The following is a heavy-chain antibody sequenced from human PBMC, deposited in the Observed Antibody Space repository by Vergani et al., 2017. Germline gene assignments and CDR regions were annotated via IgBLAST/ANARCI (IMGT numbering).Heavy chain of an antibody. V-gene: IGHV3-30*02. Sequence: QVQLVESGGGVVQRGGSLRLSCATSGFTLSNYDMQWIRQGPGKGLEFVAFIQFDGSNQYYADSVKGRFTISRDNSKSTMYLQMNSLRDEDTGVYYCARDLRLLYNRFDPWGQGTLVTVSS. J-gene: IGHJ5*02. CDR2: IQFDGSNQ. D-gene: IGHD1-14*01. CDR3: ARDLRLLYNRFDP. CDR1: GFTLSNYD.